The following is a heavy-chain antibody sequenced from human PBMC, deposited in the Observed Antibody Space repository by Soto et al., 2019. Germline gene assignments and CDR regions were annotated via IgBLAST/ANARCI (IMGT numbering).Heavy chain of an antibody. Sequence: GGSLRLSCAASGFTFTSYAMHWVRQAPGKGLEWVAVIWYDGSNKYYADSVKGRFTISRDNSKNTLYLQMNSLRAEDTAVYYCARIGSWSLNFDYWGQGTLVTVSS. CDR1: GFTFTSYA. V-gene: IGHV3-33*08. CDR3: ARIGSWSLNFDY. CDR2: IWYDGSNK. J-gene: IGHJ4*02. D-gene: IGHD6-13*01.